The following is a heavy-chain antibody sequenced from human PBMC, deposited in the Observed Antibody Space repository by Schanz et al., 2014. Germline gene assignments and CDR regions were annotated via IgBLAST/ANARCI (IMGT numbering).Heavy chain of an antibody. J-gene: IGHJ3*02. Sequence: QVQLIQSGAEVKKPGSSVKVSCKASRSTFSSYTISWVRQARGQGLEWVGRFIPILDVGNYAQQFQGRVTLTADKSTSTAYMELSSLRYEDTALYYCARGTMPGTFDIWGQGTMVTVSS. CDR2: FIPILDVG. CDR3: ARGTMPGTFDI. CDR1: RSTFSSYT. D-gene: IGHD2-2*01. V-gene: IGHV1-69*09.